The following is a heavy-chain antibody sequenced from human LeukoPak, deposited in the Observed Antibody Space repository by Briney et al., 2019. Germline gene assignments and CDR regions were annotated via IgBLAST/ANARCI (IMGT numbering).Heavy chain of an antibody. CDR1: GGSMTNYY. J-gene: IGHJ5*02. D-gene: IGHD3-10*01. CDR3: ARVPYGSGENWFDP. Sequence: SETLSLTCTVSGGSMTNYYWTWIRQSPGKGLEWIGHTYYSGNTNYNPSLKSRVTISVDTSKNQFSLKLSSVTVADTAVYYCARVPYGSGENWFDPWGQGALVTVSS. CDR2: TYYSGNT. V-gene: IGHV4-59*01.